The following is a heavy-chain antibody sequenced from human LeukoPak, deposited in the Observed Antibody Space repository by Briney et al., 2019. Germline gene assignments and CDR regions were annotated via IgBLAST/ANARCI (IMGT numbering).Heavy chain of an antibody. J-gene: IGHJ4*02. CDR2: IYYSGST. CDR1: GGSISSYY. V-gene: IGHV4-59*01. Sequence: PSETLSLTCTVSGGSISSYYWSWIRQPPGKGLEWIGYIYYSGSTNYNPSLKSRVTISVDTSKNQFSLKLSSVTAADTAVYYCARGVPVAGTGYYFDYWGQGTLSPSPQ. CDR3: ARGVPVAGTGYYFDY. D-gene: IGHD6-19*01.